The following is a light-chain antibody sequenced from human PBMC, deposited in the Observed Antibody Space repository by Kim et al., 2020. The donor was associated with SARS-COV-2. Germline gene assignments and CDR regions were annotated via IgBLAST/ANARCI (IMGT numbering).Light chain of an antibody. J-gene: IGLJ3*02. CDR1: VLAKRY. V-gene: IGLV3-27*01. CDR2: KDS. Sequence: SYELTQPSSVSVSPGQTARITCSGNVLAKRYTRWFQQKPGQAPVLLIYKDSERPSGIPERFSGSSSGTTVTLTISGAQVEDEADYYCYSAADDNWVFGGGTKLTVL. CDR3: YSAADDNWV.